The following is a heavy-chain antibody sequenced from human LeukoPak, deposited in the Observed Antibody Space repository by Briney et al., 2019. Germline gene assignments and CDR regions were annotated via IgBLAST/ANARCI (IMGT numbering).Heavy chain of an antibody. CDR3: ARDGTGYSSGWYYWYFDL. CDR1: GYTFTGYY. V-gene: IGHV1-2*02. J-gene: IGHJ2*01. Sequence: GASVKVSCKASGYTFTGYYVHWVRQAPGQGLEWMGWINPNSGGTNYAQKFQGRVTMTRDTSISTAYMELSRLRSDDTAVYYCARDGTGYSSGWYYWYFDLWGRGTLVTVSS. D-gene: IGHD6-19*01. CDR2: INPNSGGT.